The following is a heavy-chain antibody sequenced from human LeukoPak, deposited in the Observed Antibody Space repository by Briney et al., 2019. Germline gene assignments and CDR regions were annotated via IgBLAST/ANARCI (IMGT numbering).Heavy chain of an antibody. CDR1: GFSFSSYE. Sequence: GGSLRLSCAASGFSFSSYEMNWVRQAPGKGLEWVSNISPSGSTKYYADSVKGRFTVSRDNAKNSLYLQMNSLRAGDTGVYYCTKLAVAGADSWGQGTLVTVSS. J-gene: IGHJ4*02. CDR3: TKLAVAGADS. CDR2: ISPSGSTK. V-gene: IGHV3-48*03. D-gene: IGHD6-19*01.